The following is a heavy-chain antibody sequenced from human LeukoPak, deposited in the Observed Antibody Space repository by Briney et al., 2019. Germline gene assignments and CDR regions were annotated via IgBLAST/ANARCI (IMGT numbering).Heavy chain of an antibody. CDR3: ARENSGGYYPHYHYYGMDV. J-gene: IGHJ6*02. CDR1: GFTFSSYE. V-gene: IGHV3-48*03. D-gene: IGHD3-22*01. Sequence: GGSLRLSCAASGFTFSSYEMNWVRQAPGKGLEWVSCISSGGSTIYYADSVKGRFTISRDNAKNSLYLQMNSLRAEDTAVYYCARENSGGYYPHYHYYGMDVWGQGTTVTVSS. CDR2: ISSGGSTI.